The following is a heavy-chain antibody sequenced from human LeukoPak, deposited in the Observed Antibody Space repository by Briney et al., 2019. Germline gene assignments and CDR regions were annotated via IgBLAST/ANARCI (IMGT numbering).Heavy chain of an antibody. Sequence: SETLSLTCSVSGGSISLSYYYWGWIRQPPGRALEWIGSVYYSGTTSYNPSLKSRVTISVDTSKNQFSLKLSSVTAADTAVYYCARGRYSSGWYRSPFDYWGQGTLVTVSS. V-gene: IGHV4-39*07. J-gene: IGHJ4*02. D-gene: IGHD6-19*01. CDR1: GGSISLSYYY. CDR3: ARGRYSSGWYRSPFDY. CDR2: VYYSGTT.